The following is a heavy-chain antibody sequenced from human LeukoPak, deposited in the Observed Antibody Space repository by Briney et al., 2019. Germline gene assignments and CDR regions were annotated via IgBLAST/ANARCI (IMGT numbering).Heavy chain of an antibody. CDR1: GYTFTSYD. V-gene: IGHV1-8*01. J-gene: IGHJ6*02. Sequence: ASVKVSCKASGYTFTSYDINWVRQATGQGLEWMGWVNPNSGNTGYAQKFQGRVTMTRNTSISTAYMELSSLRSEDTAVYYCARSIAAAGRERRKWLAWRQSGMDVWGQGTTVTVSS. CDR3: ARSIAAAGRERRKWLAWRQSGMDV. CDR2: VNPNSGNT. D-gene: IGHD6-13*01.